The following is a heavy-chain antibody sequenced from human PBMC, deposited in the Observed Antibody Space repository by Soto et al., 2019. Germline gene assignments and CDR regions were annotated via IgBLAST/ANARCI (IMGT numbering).Heavy chain of an antibody. CDR2: INSDGSST. CDR3: ARDRSSSWDYYYYYMDV. CDR1: GFTFSSYW. Sequence: GGSLRLSCAASGFTFSSYWMHWVRQAPGKGLVWVSRINSDGSSTSYADSVKGRFTISRDNAKNTLYLQMNSLRAEDTAVYYCARDRSSSWDYYYYYMDVWGKGTTVTVSS. V-gene: IGHV3-74*01. J-gene: IGHJ6*03. D-gene: IGHD6-13*01.